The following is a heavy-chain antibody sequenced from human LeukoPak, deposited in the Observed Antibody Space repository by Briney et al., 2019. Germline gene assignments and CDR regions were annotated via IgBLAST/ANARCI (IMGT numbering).Heavy chain of an antibody. CDR1: GGTFSSYA. D-gene: IGHD6-13*01. CDR3: ARGPRYSSSWYWFGP. Sequence: SVKVSCKASGGTFSSYAISWVRQAPGQGLEWMGGIIPIFGTANYAQKFQGRATITADESTSTAYMELSSLRSEDTAVYYCARGPRYSSSWYWFGPWGQGTLVTVSS. J-gene: IGHJ5*02. V-gene: IGHV1-69*13. CDR2: IIPIFGTA.